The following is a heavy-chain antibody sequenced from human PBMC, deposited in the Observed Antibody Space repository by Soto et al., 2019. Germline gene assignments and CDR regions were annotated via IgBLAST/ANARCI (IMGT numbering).Heavy chain of an antibody. V-gene: IGHV3-21*01. CDR3: ARVNRRSKSFDY. Sequence: PGGSLRLSCAASGFTFSSYSMNWVRQAPGKGLEWVSSISSSSSYIYYADSVKGRFTISRDNAKNSLYLQMNSLRAEDTAVYYCARVNRRSKSFDYLGQGTLVTVSS. CDR1: GFTFSSYS. CDR2: ISSSSSYI. J-gene: IGHJ4*02.